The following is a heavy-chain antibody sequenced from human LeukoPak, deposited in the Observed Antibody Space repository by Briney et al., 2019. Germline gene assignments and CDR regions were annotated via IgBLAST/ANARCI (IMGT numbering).Heavy chain of an antibody. J-gene: IGHJ4*02. CDR3: ARDTGPAFGGAFDL. CDR1: GYSFIDYH. CDR2: INPRKGDT. V-gene: IGHV1-2*02. D-gene: IGHD3-3*01. Sequence: ASVTVSCMASGYSFIDYHMHWVRQAPGQGLEWLGWINPRKGDTGYLEKFEGRVTMTRDTSISTIYMELRSLTSDDTAVYYCARDTGPAFGGAFDLWGLGTLVTVSS.